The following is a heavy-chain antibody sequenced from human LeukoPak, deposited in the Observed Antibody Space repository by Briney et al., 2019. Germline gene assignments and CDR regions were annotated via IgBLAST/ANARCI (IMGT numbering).Heavy chain of an antibody. D-gene: IGHD1-26*01. CDR1: GGSISSYY. CDR2: IYYSGST. Sequence: SETLSLTCTVSGGSISSYYWSWIRQPPGKGLEWIGYIYYSGSTNYNPSLKSRVTISVDTSKNQFSLKLSSVTAADTAVYYCARLRWDQDFDYWGQGTLVTVSS. CDR3: ARLRWDQDFDY. V-gene: IGHV4-59*08. J-gene: IGHJ4*02.